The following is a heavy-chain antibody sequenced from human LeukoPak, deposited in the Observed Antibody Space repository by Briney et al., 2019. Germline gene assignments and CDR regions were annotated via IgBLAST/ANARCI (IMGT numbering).Heavy chain of an antibody. Sequence: PSETLSLTCTVSGGSISSYYWGWIRQPPGKGLEWIGSIYYSGSTYYNPSLKSRVTISVDTSKNQFSLKLSSVTAADTAVYYCARESDSSGCPSYWGQGTLVTVSS. V-gene: IGHV4-39*07. D-gene: IGHD6-19*01. CDR1: GGSISSYY. J-gene: IGHJ4*02. CDR2: IYYSGST. CDR3: ARESDSSGCPSY.